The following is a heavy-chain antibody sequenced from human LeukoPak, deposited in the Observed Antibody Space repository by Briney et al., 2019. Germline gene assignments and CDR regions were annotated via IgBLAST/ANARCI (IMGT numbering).Heavy chain of an antibody. CDR2: IKQDGSEK. CDR1: GYTLISYW. D-gene: IGHD6-6*01. J-gene: IGHJ4*02. V-gene: IGHV3-7*01. Sequence: GGALILSCGAPGYTLISYWMSWGRQAPRKGLEWVANIKQDGSEKYYVASVKGRFTISRDNAKNSLFLQMNSLRAEDTAVYYCARDYSSSSGIDYWGQGTLVTVSS. CDR3: ARDYSSSSGIDY.